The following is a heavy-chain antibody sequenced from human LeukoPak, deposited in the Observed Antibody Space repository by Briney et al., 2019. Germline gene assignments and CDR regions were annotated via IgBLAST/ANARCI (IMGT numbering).Heavy chain of an antibody. CDR3: ARGRDDYGGGFPIGGFDY. V-gene: IGHV3-23*01. CDR2: ISGSGGST. Sequence: QTGGSLRLSCAASGFTFSSYAMSWVRQAPGKGLEWVSAISGSGGSTYYADSVKGRFTISRDNAKNTLYLQMNSLRAEDTAVYYCARGRDDYGGGFPIGGFDYWGQGTLVTVSS. CDR1: GFTFSSYA. D-gene: IGHD4-23*01. J-gene: IGHJ4*02.